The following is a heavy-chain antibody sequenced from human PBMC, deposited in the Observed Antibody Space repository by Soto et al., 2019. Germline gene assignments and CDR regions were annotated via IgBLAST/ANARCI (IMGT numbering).Heavy chain of an antibody. CDR3: ARAAFSYGYEY. V-gene: IGHV1-46*01. CDR2: INPSGGST. Sequence: ASVKVSCKASGYTFTSCYMHWVRQAPGQGLEWMGIINPSGGSTSYAQKFQGRVTMTRDTSTSTVYMELSSLRSEDTALYYCARAAFSYGYEYWGQGTLVTVSS. D-gene: IGHD5-18*01. J-gene: IGHJ4*02. CDR1: GYTFTSCY.